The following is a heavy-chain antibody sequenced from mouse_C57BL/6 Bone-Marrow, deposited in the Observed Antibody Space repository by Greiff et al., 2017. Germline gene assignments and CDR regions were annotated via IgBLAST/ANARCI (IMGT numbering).Heavy chain of an antibody. J-gene: IGHJ4*01. CDR1: GYTLTNYW. CDR3: ARSYDYDDYTMDY. V-gene: IGHV1-64*01. D-gene: IGHD2-4*01. Sequence: VQLQQPGAELVKPGASVKLSCTASGYTLTNYWMHWVKQRPGQGLEWIGMMHPNGGSPDYNEKFKSEATLSVDKSSRTAYMELSSLTSEDSAVYYCARSYDYDDYTMDYWGQGTSVTVAS. CDR2: MHPNGGSP.